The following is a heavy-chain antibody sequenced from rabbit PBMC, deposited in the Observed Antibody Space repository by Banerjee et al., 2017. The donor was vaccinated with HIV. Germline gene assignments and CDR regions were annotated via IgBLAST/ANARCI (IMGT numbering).Heavy chain of an antibody. D-gene: IGHD4-1*01. Sequence: QEQLVESGGGLVQPGGSLTLSCKASGIDFSTYGISWVRQDPGKGLEWIACIYDDSGNTFYASWAKGRFTISKTSSTSVDLKINSLTAADTATYFCARDLAGVIGWNFNLWGPGTLVTVS. CDR3: ARDLAGVIGWNFNL. J-gene: IGHJ4*01. CDR1: GIDFSTYG. CDR2: IYDDSGNT. V-gene: IGHV1S45*01.